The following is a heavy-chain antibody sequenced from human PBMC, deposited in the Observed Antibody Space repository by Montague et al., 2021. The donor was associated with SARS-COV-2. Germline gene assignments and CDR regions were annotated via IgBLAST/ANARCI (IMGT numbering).Heavy chain of an antibody. CDR1: GGSFSGYY. CDR3: ASFISGYYYDSSGYYS. D-gene: IGHD3-22*01. J-gene: IGHJ4*02. V-gene: IGHV4-34*01. Sequence: SETLSLTRAVYGGSFSGYYWSWIRQPPGKGLEWIGEINHSGSTNXNPSLKSRVTISVDTSKNQFSLKLSSVTAADTAVYYCASFISGYYYDSSGYYSWGQGTLVTVSS. CDR2: INHSGST.